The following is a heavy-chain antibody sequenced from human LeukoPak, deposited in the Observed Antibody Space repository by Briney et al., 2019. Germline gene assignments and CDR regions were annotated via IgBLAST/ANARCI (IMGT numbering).Heavy chain of an antibody. J-gene: IGHJ3*02. CDR2: INPSGGST. D-gene: IGHD6-13*01. CDR3: ARFASLYSRSWYYAFDI. Sequence: ASVKVSCKASGYTFTSNDIHWVRQAPGQGLEWMGIINPSGGSTSYAQKFQGRVTMTRDTSTSTVYMELSSLRSEDTAVYYCARFASLYSRSWYYAFDIWGQGTMVTVSS. V-gene: IGHV1-46*01. CDR1: GYTFTSND.